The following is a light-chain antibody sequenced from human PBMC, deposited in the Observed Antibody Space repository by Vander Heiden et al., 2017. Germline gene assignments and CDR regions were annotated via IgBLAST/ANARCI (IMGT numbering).Light chain of an antibody. CDR3: QQYYSTPRWT. J-gene: IGKJ1*01. Sequence: DIVMTQSPDSLPVSLGERATINCKPSQSVLYSSNNKNYLAWYQQKPGQPPKLLIYWASTRESGVPDRFSGSGSGTDFTLTISSLQAEDVAVYYCQQYYSTPRWTFGQGTKVEIQ. CDR2: WAS. CDR1: QSVLYSSNNKNY. V-gene: IGKV4-1*01.